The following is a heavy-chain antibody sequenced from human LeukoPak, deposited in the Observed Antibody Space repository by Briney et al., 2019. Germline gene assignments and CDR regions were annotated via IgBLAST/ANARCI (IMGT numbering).Heavy chain of an antibody. D-gene: IGHD5-24*01. CDR1: GGSISSYY. Sequence: SETLSLTCAVSGGSISSYYWSWIRQPPGKGLEWIGYTYYSGSANYGPSLKSRVTMSVDTSKNQFSLRLSSVTAADTAVYYCARGGSRDGYNRPLDYWGQGTLVSVSS. V-gene: IGHV4-59*01. CDR3: ARGGSRDGYNRPLDY. CDR2: TYYSGSA. J-gene: IGHJ4*02.